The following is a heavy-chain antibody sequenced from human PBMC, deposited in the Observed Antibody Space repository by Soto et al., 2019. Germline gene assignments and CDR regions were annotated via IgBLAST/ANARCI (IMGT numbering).Heavy chain of an antibody. CDR1: GYTFITYW. J-gene: IGHJ4*02. CDR3: VLPEYSSDYYCWEY. Sequence: EVQLAQSGAEVKKPGESLKISCQASGYTFITYWIGWVRQMPGKGLQWMGIHYPGDSDTRYSPSFQGQVTISADKSLSPAYLQWSSVKASDTALYYCVLPEYSSDYYCWEYWGQGTLV. D-gene: IGHD6-19*01. CDR2: HYPGDSDT. V-gene: IGHV5-51*03.